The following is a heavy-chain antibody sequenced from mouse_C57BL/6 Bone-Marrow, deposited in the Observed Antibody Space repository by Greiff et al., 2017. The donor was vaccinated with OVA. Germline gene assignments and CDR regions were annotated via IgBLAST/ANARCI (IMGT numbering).Heavy chain of an antibody. CDR3: ARGDYSNY. D-gene: IGHD2-5*01. CDR1: GYTFTSYW. J-gene: IGHJ2*01. Sequence: QVHVKQPGAELVKPGASVKLSCKASGYTFTSYWMQWVKQRPGQGLEWIGEIDPSDSYTNYNQKFKGKATLTVDTSSSTAYMQLSSLTSEDSAVYYCARGDYSNYWGQGTTLTVSS. CDR2: IDPSDSYT. V-gene: IGHV1-50*01.